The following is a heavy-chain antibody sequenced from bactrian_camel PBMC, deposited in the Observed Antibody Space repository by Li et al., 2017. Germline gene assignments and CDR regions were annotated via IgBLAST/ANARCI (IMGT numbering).Heavy chain of an antibody. CDR2: ISTGGNTL. D-gene: IGHD2*01. CDR1: GFTFANYW. CDR3: VRTLGDSWWGSLDFGY. Sequence: VQLVESGGGLVQPGGSLRLSCAASGFTFANYWMCWVRQAPGKGLEWVSCISTGGNTLYIADSMKGRFTTSRDNAKNTVYLQETRLKPEDTAVYYCVRTLGDSWWGSLDFGYWGQGTQVTVS. J-gene: IGHJ6*01. V-gene: IGHV3S19*01.